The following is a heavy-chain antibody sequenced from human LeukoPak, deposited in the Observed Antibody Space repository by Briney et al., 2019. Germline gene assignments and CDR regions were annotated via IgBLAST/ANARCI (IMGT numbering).Heavy chain of an antibody. Sequence: PSETLSLTCTVSGVSISSYYWSWIRQHPGKGLECIGYIYYSGSTYYSPSLKSRVIISIDMSENQFSLKLSSVTAADTAVYYCARGKFYSGTYYYYGIDVWGQGTTVTVSS. CDR1: GVSISSYY. CDR3: ARGKFYSGTYYYYGIDV. D-gene: IGHD3-10*01. V-gene: IGHV4-59*06. J-gene: IGHJ6*02. CDR2: IYYSGST.